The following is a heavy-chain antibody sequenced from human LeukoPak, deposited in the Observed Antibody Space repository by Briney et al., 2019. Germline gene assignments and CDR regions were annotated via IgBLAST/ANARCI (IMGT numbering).Heavy chain of an antibody. J-gene: IGHJ3*02. V-gene: IGHV3-33*01. CDR2: IWYDGSNK. Sequence: PGRSLRLSCAASGFTFSSYGMHWVRQAPGKGLEWVAVIWYDGSNKYYADSVKGRFTISRDNSKNTLYLQMNSLRAEDTAVYYCARGGPAPQIFSSGSLYLGAFDIWGQGTMVTVSS. CDR3: ARGGPAPQIFSSGSLYLGAFDI. CDR1: GFTFSSYG. D-gene: IGHD6-25*01.